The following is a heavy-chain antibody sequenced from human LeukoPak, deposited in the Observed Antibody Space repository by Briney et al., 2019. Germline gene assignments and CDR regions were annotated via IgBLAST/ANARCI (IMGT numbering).Heavy chain of an antibody. CDR1: GGSISSYY. Sequence: PSETLSLTCTVSGGSISSYYWSWLRQPPGKGLEWIGYIYYSGSTNYNPSLKSRVTISVDTSKNQFSLKLSSVTAADTAVYYCARTPVLGIGAFDIWGQGTMVTVSS. V-gene: IGHV4-59*01. CDR2: IYYSGST. J-gene: IGHJ3*02. CDR3: ARTPVLGIGAFDI. D-gene: IGHD7-27*01.